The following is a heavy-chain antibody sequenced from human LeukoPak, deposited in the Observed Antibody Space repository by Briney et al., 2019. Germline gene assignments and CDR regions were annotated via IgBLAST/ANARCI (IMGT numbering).Heavy chain of an antibody. CDR3: ARDRAVAEGY. D-gene: IGHD6-19*01. CDR2: INHSGST. V-gene: IGHV4-34*01. J-gene: IGHJ4*02. CDR1: GGSFSGYY. Sequence: SSETLSLTCAVYGGSFSGYYWSWIRQPPGKGLEWIGEINHSGSTNYNPSLKSRVTISVDTSKNQFSLKLSSVTAADTAVYYCARDRAVAEGYWGQGTLVTVSS.